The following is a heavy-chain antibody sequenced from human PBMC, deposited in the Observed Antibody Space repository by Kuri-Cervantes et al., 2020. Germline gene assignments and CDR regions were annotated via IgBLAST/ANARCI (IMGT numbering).Heavy chain of an antibody. Sequence: GESLKISCAASGFTFSSYWMSWVRQAPGKGLEWVANIKQDGSEKYYVDSVKGRFTISRDNAKNSLYLQMNSLRAEDTAVYYCASQDYGGYWGQGTLVTVSS. CDR1: GFTFSSYW. V-gene: IGHV3-7*02. CDR3: ASQDYGGY. CDR2: IKQDGSEK. D-gene: IGHD4-23*01. J-gene: IGHJ4*02.